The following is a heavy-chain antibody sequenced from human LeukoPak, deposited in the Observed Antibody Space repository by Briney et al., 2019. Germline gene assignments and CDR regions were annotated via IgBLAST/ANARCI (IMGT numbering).Heavy chain of an antibody. Sequence: GGSLILSCAASGFTVSSNYMSWVRPAPGKGLEWVTLIYAGGSTYYADAVKGRFTISRHNSKNTLYLQMNSLRAEDTAVYYCAKGSDTYWYFDLWGRGTLVTVSS. D-gene: IGHD5-18*01. CDR3: AKGSDTYWYFDL. CDR2: IYAGGST. CDR1: GFTVSSNY. J-gene: IGHJ2*01. V-gene: IGHV3-53*01.